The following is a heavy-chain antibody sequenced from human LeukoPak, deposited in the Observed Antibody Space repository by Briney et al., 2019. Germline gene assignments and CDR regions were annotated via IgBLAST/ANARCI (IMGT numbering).Heavy chain of an antibody. CDR1: GGSIRSSSYY. J-gene: IGHJ4*02. D-gene: IGHD6-13*01. V-gene: IGHV4-39*07. Sequence: SETLSLTCTVSGGSIRSSSYYWGWIRQPPGKGLEWIGSIYYSGSTYYNPSLKSRVTMSVDTSKNQFSLKLSSVTAADTAVYYCARRSSTWSFDYWGQGTLVTVSS. CDR2: IYYSGST. CDR3: ARRSSTWSFDY.